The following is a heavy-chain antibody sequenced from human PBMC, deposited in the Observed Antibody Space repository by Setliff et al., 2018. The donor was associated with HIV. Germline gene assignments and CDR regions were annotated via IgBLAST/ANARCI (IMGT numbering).Heavy chain of an antibody. V-gene: IGHV1-8*02. Sequence: ASVKVSCKPSGYTFTNYDINWVRQAAGQGLEWMGWMNPDSRNTGYAQRFEGSVTMTWDTSTSTAYMELNSLRSEDAAVYYCAKDLRSYRCSIASCSHMDVWGKGTTVTVSS. D-gene: IGHD3-16*02. CDR2: MNPDSRNT. CDR1: GYTFTNYD. J-gene: IGHJ6*03. CDR3: AKDLRSYRCSIASCSHMDV.